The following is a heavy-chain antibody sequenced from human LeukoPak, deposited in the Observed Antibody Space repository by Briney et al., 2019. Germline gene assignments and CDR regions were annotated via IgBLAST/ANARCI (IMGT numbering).Heavy chain of an antibody. CDR3: ARAGGSHDYTHGGLDY. CDR2: ISSSGSTI. V-gene: IGHV3-48*03. Sequence: PGGSLRLSCAASGFTFSSYEMNWVRQAPGKGLEWVSYISSSGSTIYYADSVKGRFTISRDNAKNSLYLQMNSLRAEDTAVYYCARAGGSHDYTHGGLDYWGQGTLVTVSS. CDR1: GFTFSSYE. J-gene: IGHJ4*02. D-gene: IGHD4-11*01.